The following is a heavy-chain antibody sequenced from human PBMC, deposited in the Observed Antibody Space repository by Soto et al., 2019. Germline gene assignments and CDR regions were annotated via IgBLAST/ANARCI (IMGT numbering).Heavy chain of an antibody. J-gene: IGHJ6*02. D-gene: IGHD2-21*01. CDR1: RYTLTSYA. Sequence: APMKVSSKAPRYTLTSYALHSVRQAPGQRLEWMGWINAGNGNTKYSQKFQGRVTITRDTSASTAYMELSSLRSEDTAVYYCARDGIYYYYGMDVWGQGTTVTVSS. CDR2: INAGNGNT. CDR3: ARDGIYYYYGMDV. V-gene: IGHV1-3*01.